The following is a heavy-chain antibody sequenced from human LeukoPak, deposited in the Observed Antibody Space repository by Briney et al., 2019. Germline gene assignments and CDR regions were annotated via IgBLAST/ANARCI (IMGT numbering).Heavy chain of an antibody. V-gene: IGHV3-9*01. CDR3: AKDASPYSGLHSH. CDR1: GFTFDDYA. D-gene: IGHD5-12*01. CDR2: ISWNSGSI. J-gene: IGHJ4*02. Sequence: GRSLRLSCAASGFTFDDYAMHWVRQAPGKGLEWVSGISWNSGSIGYADSVKGRFTISRDNAKDSLYLQMNSLRAEDTALYYCAKDASPYSGLHSHWGQGTLVTVSS.